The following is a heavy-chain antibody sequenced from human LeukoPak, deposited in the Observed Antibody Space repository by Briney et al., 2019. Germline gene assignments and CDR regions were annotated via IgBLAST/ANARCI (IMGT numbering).Heavy chain of an antibody. Sequence: SESLSLTCAVYGGSFSGYYWSWIRQPAGKGLEWIGEINHSGSTNYNPSLKSRVTISVDTSKNQFSLKLSSVTAADTAVYYCARSEQQLVRKRRKYYFDYWGQGTLVTVSS. V-gene: IGHV4-34*01. D-gene: IGHD6-13*01. J-gene: IGHJ4*02. CDR2: INHSGST. CDR3: ARSEQQLVRKRRKYYFDY. CDR1: GGSFSGYY.